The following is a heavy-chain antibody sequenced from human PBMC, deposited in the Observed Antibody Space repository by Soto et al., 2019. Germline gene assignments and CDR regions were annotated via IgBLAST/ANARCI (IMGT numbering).Heavy chain of an antibody. CDR1: GFTFSRYG. D-gene: IGHD3-16*01. Sequence: QVQLVESGGGVVQPGRSLRLSCAASGFTFSRYGMHWVRQAPGKGLEWVADFWADGRSNYYADSVKGRFTISRDNSKNTVFLQMNSLRAEDTAVYYCARDLSFGSLDFDYWGRGTLVTVSS. V-gene: IGHV3-33*01. CDR3: ARDLSFGSLDFDY. J-gene: IGHJ4*02. CDR2: FWADGRSN.